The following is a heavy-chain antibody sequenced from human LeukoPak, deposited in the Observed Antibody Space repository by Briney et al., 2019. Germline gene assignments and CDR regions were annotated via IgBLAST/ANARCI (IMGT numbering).Heavy chain of an antibody. V-gene: IGHV3-11*04. CDR1: GFTFSDYY. Sequence: GGSLRLSCAASGFTFSDYYMSWIRQAPGKGLEWVSSISSSGSYIYYADSVKGRFTISRDNAKNSLYLQMNSLRAEDTAVYYCARAYSGSYPTAFDIWGQGTMVTVSS. CDR2: ISSSGSYI. D-gene: IGHD1-26*01. CDR3: ARAYSGSYPTAFDI. J-gene: IGHJ3*02.